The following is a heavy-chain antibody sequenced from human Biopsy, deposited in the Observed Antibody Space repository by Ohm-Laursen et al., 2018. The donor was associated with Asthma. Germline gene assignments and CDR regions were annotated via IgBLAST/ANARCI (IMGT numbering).Heavy chain of an antibody. CDR1: GFAVSRDY. J-gene: IGHJ4*02. Sequence: SLRLSCSASGFAVSRDYMFWVRQAPGKGLEWVSVIYSGGTSHTADSVKGRFTISRDNFKNTLSLQMNSLTAEDTAVYYCAREGVAGTHIEDWGQGTLVTVSS. CDR2: IYSGGTS. CDR3: AREGVAGTHIED. V-gene: IGHV3-66*02. D-gene: IGHD6-19*01.